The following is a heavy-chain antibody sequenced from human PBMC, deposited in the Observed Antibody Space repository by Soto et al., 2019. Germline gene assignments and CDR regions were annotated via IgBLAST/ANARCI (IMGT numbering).Heavy chain of an antibody. CDR1: GGSISSYY. J-gene: IGHJ4*02. Sequence: SETLSLTCTVSGGSISSYYWSWIRQPPGGGLEWIGFVYYSGTTSYNPSLKSRVTISLDTSKNQFSLKLSSVTAADAAVYYCGRREYSGYGYFDYWGQGTLVTVSS. D-gene: IGHD5-12*01. V-gene: IGHV4-59*01. CDR3: GRREYSGYGYFDY. CDR2: VYYSGTT.